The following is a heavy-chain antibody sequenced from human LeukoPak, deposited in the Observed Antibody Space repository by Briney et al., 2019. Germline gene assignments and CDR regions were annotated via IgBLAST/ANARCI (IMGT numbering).Heavy chain of an antibody. CDR1: GFTFSSYG. V-gene: IGHV3-30*02. CDR3: AKDQNWARPDYFDY. Sequence: GGSLRLSCAASGFTFSSYGMHWVRQAPGKGLEWVAFIRYDGSIKYYADSVKGRFTISRDNSKNTLYLQMNSLRAEDTAVYYCAKDQNWARPDYFDYWGQGTLVTVSS. D-gene: IGHD7-27*01. J-gene: IGHJ4*02. CDR2: IRYDGSIK.